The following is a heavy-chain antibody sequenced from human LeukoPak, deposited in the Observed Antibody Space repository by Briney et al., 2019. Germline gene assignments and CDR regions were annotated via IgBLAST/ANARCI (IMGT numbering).Heavy chain of an antibody. D-gene: IGHD3-3*01. V-gene: IGHV3-30-3*01. CDR1: GFTFSSYA. CDR2: ISYDGSNK. J-gene: IGHJ6*03. CDR3: AKGKRFLEWFRDYYYYMDV. Sequence: PGGSLRLSCAASGFTFSSYAMHWVRQAPGKGLEWAAVISYDGSNKYYADSVKGRFTISRDNSKNTLYLQMNSLRAEDTAVYYCAKGKRFLEWFRDYYYYMDVWGKGTSVTVSS.